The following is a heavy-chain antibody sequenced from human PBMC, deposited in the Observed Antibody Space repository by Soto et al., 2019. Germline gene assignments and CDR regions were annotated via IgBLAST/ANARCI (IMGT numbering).Heavy chain of an antibody. CDR3: AADATAWQQMVPSDY. V-gene: IGHV1-58*01. Sequence: GASVKVSCKASGFTFTSCAFQWVRQARGQRLEWIGWIAVGSGYTNYAQRFQDRVTLTRDMSTATTYMELSRLTSEDTAIYYCAADATAWQQMVPSDYWGPGTLVTVSS. D-gene: IGHD2-8*01. CDR1: GFTFTSCA. CDR2: IAVGSGYT. J-gene: IGHJ4*02.